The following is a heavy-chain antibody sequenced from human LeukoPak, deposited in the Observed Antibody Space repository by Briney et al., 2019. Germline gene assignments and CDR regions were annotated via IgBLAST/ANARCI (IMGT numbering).Heavy chain of an antibody. CDR1: GFTFRSYA. CDR3: AKDYDLSVAGFFDF. J-gene: IGHJ4*02. V-gene: IGHV3-23*01. Sequence: LTGGSLRLSRAASGFTFRSYAMSWARQVPGKGLEWVSAISGSGVSTYHADSVKGRATISRDNSKNTLFLQMNNVRADDTALYYCAKDYDLSVAGFFDFWGQGTLVTVSS. D-gene: IGHD6-19*01. CDR2: ISGSGVST.